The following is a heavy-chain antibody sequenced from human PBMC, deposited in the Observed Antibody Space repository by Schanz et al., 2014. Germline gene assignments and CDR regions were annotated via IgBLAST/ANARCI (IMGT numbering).Heavy chain of an antibody. CDR3: AKDLLYGAPMPLNHLDY. V-gene: IGHV3-23*01. CDR2: ISGSGGST. D-gene: IGHD2-2*01. Sequence: EVQLLESGGGVVQPGRSLRLSCAASGFTFSTYAMSWVRQAPGKGLEWVSAISGSGGSTYYADSVKGRFTISRDNSKNTLYLQMNSLRAEDTAVYYCAKDLLYGAPMPLNHLDYWGQGTLVTVSS. CDR1: GFTFSTYA. J-gene: IGHJ4*02.